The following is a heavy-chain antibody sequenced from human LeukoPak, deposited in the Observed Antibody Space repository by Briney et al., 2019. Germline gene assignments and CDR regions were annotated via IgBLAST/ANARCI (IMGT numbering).Heavy chain of an antibody. CDR3: AACRDGYNCDLVY. Sequence: ASVTVSCKVSGYTLTELSMHWVRQAPGKGLEWMGGFDPEGGKTIFTQNFQGRVTMTKDTSTDTAYMELSSLRSEDTAIYYCAACRDGYNCDLVYWGQGTLLTVSS. CDR1: GYTLTELS. J-gene: IGHJ4*02. V-gene: IGHV1-24*01. D-gene: IGHD5-24*01. CDR2: FDPEGGKT.